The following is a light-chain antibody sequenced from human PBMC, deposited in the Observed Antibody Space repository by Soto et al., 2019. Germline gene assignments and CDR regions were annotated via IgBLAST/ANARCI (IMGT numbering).Light chain of an antibody. Sequence: QSVLTQPPSASGTPGQRVTISCSGSSSNIGSNTVNWYQQLPGTAPKLLIYSNNQWPSGVPDRFSGSKSGTSASLVISGLQSEDEADYYCAAWDDSLNGPVFGGGTKLTVL. J-gene: IGLJ3*02. V-gene: IGLV1-44*01. CDR1: SSNIGSNT. CDR2: SNN. CDR3: AAWDDSLNGPV.